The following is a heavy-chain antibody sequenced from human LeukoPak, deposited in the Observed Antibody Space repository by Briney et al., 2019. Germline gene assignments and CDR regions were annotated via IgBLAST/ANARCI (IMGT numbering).Heavy chain of an antibody. Sequence: GGSLRLSCAASGFTFSSYGMHWVRQAPGKGLEWVAFIRYDGSNKYYADSVKGRFTISRDNSKNTLYLQMNSQRAEDTAVYYCAKFGRPFDYWGQGTLVTVSS. CDR3: AKFGRPFDY. V-gene: IGHV3-30*02. CDR1: GFTFSSYG. CDR2: IRYDGSNK. J-gene: IGHJ4*02. D-gene: IGHD1-1*01.